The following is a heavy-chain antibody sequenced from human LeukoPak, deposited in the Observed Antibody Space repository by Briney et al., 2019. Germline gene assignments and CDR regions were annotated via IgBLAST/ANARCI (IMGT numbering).Heavy chain of an antibody. CDR2: IIPIFGTA. CDR3: AREGLMGATFDY. CDR1: GGTSISYA. J-gene: IGHJ4*02. D-gene: IGHD1-26*01. V-gene: IGHV1-69*13. Sequence: SVKVSCKASGGTSISYAISWVRQAPGQGLEWMGGIIPIFGTANYAQKFQGRVTITADESTSTAYMELSSLRSEDTAVYYCAREGLMGATFDYWGQGTLVTVSS.